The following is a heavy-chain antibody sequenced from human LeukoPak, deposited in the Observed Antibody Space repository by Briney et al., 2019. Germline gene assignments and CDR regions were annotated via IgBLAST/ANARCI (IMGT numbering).Heavy chain of an antibody. Sequence: PGGSLRLSCAASGFTCSSYAMSWVRQAPGGGLEWVSAKSGSGDTTYHADSVKGRFTISRDNSENRLSLQMDSLRAEDTAVYFCAKDTTAWWYHRAYMDVWGKGTTVTVSS. J-gene: IGHJ6*03. CDR3: AKDTTAWWYHRAYMDV. CDR1: GFTCSSYA. CDR2: KSGSGDTT. D-gene: IGHD2-15*01. V-gene: IGHV3-23*01.